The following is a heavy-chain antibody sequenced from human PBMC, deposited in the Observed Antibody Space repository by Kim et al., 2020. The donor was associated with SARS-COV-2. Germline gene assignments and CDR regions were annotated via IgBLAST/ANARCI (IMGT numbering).Heavy chain of an antibody. J-gene: IGHJ4*02. CDR1: GGSFSGYY. Sequence: SETLSLTCAVYGGSFSGYYWSWIRQPPGKGLEWIGEINHSGSTNYNPSLKSRVTISVDTSKNQFSLKLSSVTAADTAVYYCARGGQWLVRSYFDYWGQGT. CDR2: INHSGST. CDR3: ARGGQWLVRSYFDY. V-gene: IGHV4-34*01. D-gene: IGHD6-19*01.